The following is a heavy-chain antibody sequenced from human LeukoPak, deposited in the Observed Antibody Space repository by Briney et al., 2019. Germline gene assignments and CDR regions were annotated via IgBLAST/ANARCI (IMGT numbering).Heavy chain of an antibody. D-gene: IGHD2-2*01. CDR1: GYTFTDYY. V-gene: IGHV1-2*07. Sequence: ASVKVSCKASGYTFTDYYMHWVRQAPGQGLEWMGWINANRGGTNYAHRFQGRVTMTRDTSITTAYMELSRLKSDDTAVYYCARRYCSSTSCYYFDYWGQGTLVTVSS. J-gene: IGHJ4*02. CDR2: INANRGGT. CDR3: ARRYCSSTSCYYFDY.